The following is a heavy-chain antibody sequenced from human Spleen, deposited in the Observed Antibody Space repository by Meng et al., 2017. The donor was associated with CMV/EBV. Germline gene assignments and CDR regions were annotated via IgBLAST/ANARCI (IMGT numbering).Heavy chain of an antibody. V-gene: IGHV3-74*01. Sequence: GGSLRLSCAASGFTFSSYWMHWVRQVPGKGLVWVSRINSDGSSTSYADSVKGRFTISRDNAKNTLYLQMNSLRAEDTAVYYCARGEPFYGMDVWGQGTTVTVSS. CDR1: GFTFSSYW. J-gene: IGHJ6*02. D-gene: IGHD1-14*01. CDR2: INSDGSST. CDR3: ARGEPFYGMDV.